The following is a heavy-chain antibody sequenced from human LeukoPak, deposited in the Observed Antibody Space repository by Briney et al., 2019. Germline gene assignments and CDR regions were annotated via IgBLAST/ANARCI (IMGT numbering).Heavy chain of an antibody. CDR3: ARSSGSYSRRFDY. V-gene: IGHV4-34*01. Sequence: SETLSLTCTVSGGSISSYYWSWIRQPPGKGLEWIGEINHSGSTNYNPSLKSRVTISVDTSKNQFSLKLSSVTAADTAVYYCARSSGSYSRRFDYWGQGTLVTVSS. J-gene: IGHJ4*02. D-gene: IGHD1-26*01. CDR2: INHSGST. CDR1: GGSISSYY.